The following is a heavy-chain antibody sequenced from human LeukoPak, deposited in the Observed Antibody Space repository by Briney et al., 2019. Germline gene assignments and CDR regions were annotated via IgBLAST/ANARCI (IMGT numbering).Heavy chain of an antibody. D-gene: IGHD5-18*01. V-gene: IGHV3-48*01. CDR1: GFTFSSYG. Sequence: GGSLRLSCAASGFTFSSYGMNWVRQAPGKGLEWLSYLSNTGNIHYAQSVKGRFTISRDNAKNSLYLQMDGPRAEDTAVYYCARRGDTPMIGDHWGQGILVTVAS. CDR2: LSNTGNI. J-gene: IGHJ4*02. CDR3: ARRGDTPMIGDH.